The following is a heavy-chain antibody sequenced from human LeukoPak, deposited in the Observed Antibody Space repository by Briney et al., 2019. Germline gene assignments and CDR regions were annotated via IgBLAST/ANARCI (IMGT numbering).Heavy chain of an antibody. CDR1: GFTFDDYA. V-gene: IGHV3-9*01. CDR3: AKDACSSTSCSNDY. Sequence: PGRSLRLSCAASGFTFDDYAMHWVRQAPGKGLEWVSGISWNSGNIDYADSVKGRFTISRDNAKNSLYLQMISLRAEDTALYYCAKDACSSTSCSNDYWGQGTLVTVSS. D-gene: IGHD2-2*01. CDR2: ISWNSGNI. J-gene: IGHJ4*02.